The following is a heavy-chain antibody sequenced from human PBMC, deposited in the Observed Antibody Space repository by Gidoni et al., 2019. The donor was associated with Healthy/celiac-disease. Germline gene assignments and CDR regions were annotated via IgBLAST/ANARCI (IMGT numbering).Heavy chain of an antibody. D-gene: IGHD3-10*01. CDR2: IIPIFGTA. V-gene: IGHV1-69*01. CDR3: ARSPMVRGVISPWYYYYGMDV. CDR1: GGTFSSYA. J-gene: IGHJ6*02. Sequence: QVQLVQSGAEVKKPGSSVTVSCKASGGTFSSYAISWVRQAPGQGLEWMGGIIPIFGTANYAQKFQGRVTITADESTSTAYMELSSLRSEDTAVYYCARSPMVRGVISPWYYYYGMDVWGQGTTVTVSS.